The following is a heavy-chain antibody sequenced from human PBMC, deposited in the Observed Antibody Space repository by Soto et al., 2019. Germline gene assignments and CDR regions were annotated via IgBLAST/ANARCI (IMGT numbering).Heavy chain of an antibody. CDR2: ISYDGSNK. Sequence: QVQLVESGGGVVQPGRSLRLSCAASGFTFSSYAMHWVRQAPGKGLEWVAVISYDGSNKYYADSVNGRFTISRDNSKNTLYLQMNSLRAEDTAVYYCARDFLGSSWYTFDIWGQGTMVTVSS. V-gene: IGHV3-30-3*01. J-gene: IGHJ3*02. D-gene: IGHD6-13*01. CDR3: ARDFLGSSWYTFDI. CDR1: GFTFSSYA.